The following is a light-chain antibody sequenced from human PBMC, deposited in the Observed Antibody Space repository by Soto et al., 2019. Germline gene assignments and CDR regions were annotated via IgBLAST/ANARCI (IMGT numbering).Light chain of an antibody. CDR3: QQYGNSPRT. CDR2: GAS. CDR1: QSVAGSY. V-gene: IGKV3-20*01. J-gene: IGKJ1*01. Sequence: EIMLTQSPVTLSLSPGEGATLSCRASQSVAGSYLAWYQQKPGRTPRLLIYGASSRATGIPDRFSGSVSGTEFTLTINRLEPEDFAVYYCQQYGNSPRTFVQGTKVEIK.